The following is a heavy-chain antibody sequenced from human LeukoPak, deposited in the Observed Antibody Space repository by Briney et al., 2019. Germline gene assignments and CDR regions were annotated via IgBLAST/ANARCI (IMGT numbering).Heavy chain of an antibody. CDR1: GGSFSGYY. CDR3: ARARSTYYDFWSGYPYFDY. Sequence: SETLSLTCAVYGGSFSGYYWSWIRQHPGKGLEWIGYIYYSGSTYYNPSLKSRVTISVDTSKNQFSLKLSSVTAADTAVYYCARARSTYYDFWSGYPYFDYWGQGTLVTVSS. V-gene: IGHV4-31*11. J-gene: IGHJ4*02. D-gene: IGHD3-3*01. CDR2: IYYSGST.